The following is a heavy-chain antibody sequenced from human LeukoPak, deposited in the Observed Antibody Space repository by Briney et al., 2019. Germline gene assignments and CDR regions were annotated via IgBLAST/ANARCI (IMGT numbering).Heavy chain of an antibody. J-gene: IGHJ4*02. D-gene: IGHD3-10*01. CDR1: GGSISSGSYY. CDR2: MYTSGST. Sequence: SQTLSLTCTVSGGSISSGSYYWSWIRQPAGKGLEWIGRMYTSGSTNYNPSLKSRVTISEDTSKNQFSLKLSSVTAADTAVYYCARNIWFGELLSPFDYWGQGTLVTVSS. V-gene: IGHV4-61*02. CDR3: ARNIWFGELLSPFDY.